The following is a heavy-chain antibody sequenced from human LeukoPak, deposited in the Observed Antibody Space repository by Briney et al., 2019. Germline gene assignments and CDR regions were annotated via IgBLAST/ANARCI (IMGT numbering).Heavy chain of an antibody. CDR2: INHSGST. D-gene: IGHD3-10*01. Sequence: SETLSLTCAVYGGSFSGYYWSWIRQPPGKGLEWIGEINHSGSTNYNPSLKSRVTISVDTSKNQFSLKLSSVTAADTAVYYCARGDGSGSYYKGLHAFDIWGQGTMVTVSS. CDR1: GGSFSGYY. CDR3: ARGDGSGSYYKGLHAFDI. V-gene: IGHV4-34*01. J-gene: IGHJ3*02.